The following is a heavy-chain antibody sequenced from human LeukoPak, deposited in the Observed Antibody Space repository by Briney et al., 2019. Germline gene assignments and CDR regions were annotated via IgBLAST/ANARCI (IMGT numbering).Heavy chain of an antibody. J-gene: IGHJ4*02. CDR1: GFTFSNYG. Sequence: GVSLRLSCAASGFTFSNYGMNWVRQAPGKGLEWVSSISSRTSSTYYADSVKGRFTISRDNAKNSLFLQMLSLRAEDTAVYYCARSDLTYYYDSGSTSIDYWGQGTLVTVS. V-gene: IGHV3-21*01. CDR2: ISSRTSST. D-gene: IGHD3-10*01. CDR3: ARSDLTYYYDSGSTSIDY.